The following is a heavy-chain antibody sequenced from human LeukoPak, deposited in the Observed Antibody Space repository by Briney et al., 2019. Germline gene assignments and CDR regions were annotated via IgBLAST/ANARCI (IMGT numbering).Heavy chain of an antibody. D-gene: IGHD4-11*01. V-gene: IGHV3-21*01. J-gene: IGHJ4*02. CDR2: ISSSSYI. CDR3: ARDYLTRKTRYSPIDY. Sequence: SGGSLRLSCAASGFTFSSYSMNWVRQAPGKGLEWVSSISSSSYIYYADSVKGRFTISRDNAKNSLYLQMNSLRAEDTAVYYCARDYLTRKTRYSPIDYWGQGTLVTVSS. CDR1: GFTFSSYS.